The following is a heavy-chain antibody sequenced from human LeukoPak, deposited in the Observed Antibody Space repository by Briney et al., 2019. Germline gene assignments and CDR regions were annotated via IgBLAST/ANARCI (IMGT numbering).Heavy chain of an antibody. CDR2: FDPEDGET. Sequence: GASVKVSCKVSGYTLTELSMHWVRQAPGKGLEWMGGFDPEDGETIYAQKFQGRVTMTEDTSTDTAYMELSSLRSEDTAVYYCAGASGKATLIDYWGQGTLVTVSS. V-gene: IGHV1-24*01. J-gene: IGHJ4*02. CDR1: GYTLTELS. CDR3: AGASGKATLIDY. D-gene: IGHD3-10*01.